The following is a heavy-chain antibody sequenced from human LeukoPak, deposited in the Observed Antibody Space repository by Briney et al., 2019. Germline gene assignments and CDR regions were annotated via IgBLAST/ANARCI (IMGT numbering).Heavy chain of an antibody. Sequence: GGSLRLSCAASGFTFSSYEMNWVRQAPGKGLEWVSYISSSGSTIYYADSVKGRFTISRDNAKNSLYLQMNSLRAEDTAVYYCAELGITMIGGVWGKGTTVTISS. V-gene: IGHV3-48*03. D-gene: IGHD3-10*02. CDR2: ISSSGSTI. CDR3: AELGITMIGGV. J-gene: IGHJ6*04. CDR1: GFTFSSYE.